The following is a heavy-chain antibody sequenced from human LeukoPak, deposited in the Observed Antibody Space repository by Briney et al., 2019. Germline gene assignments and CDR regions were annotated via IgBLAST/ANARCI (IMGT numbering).Heavy chain of an antibody. CDR2: IYYSGST. D-gene: IGHD6-19*01. V-gene: IGHV4-59*01. CDR3: ARGSCLISSGCHTTPFDI. Sequence: SETLSLTCTVYGGSISSYYWSWIRQLPGKGLEWIGYIYYSGSTNYNPSLKSRVTISVDTSKNQFSLKLSSVTAADTAVYYCARGSCLISSGCHTTPFDIWGQGTMVGVSS. J-gene: IGHJ3*02. CDR1: GGSISSYY.